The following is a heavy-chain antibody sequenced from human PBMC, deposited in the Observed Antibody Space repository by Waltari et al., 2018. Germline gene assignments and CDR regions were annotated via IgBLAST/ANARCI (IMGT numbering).Heavy chain of an antibody. V-gene: IGHV1-2*02. CDR3: ARELGTDYYYYYGMDV. CDR2: INPNSGGT. D-gene: IGHD2-8*02. CDR1: GYTFTGYY. Sequence: QVQLVQSGAEVKKPGASVKVSCKASGYTFTGYYMHWVRQARGQGLEWMGGINPNSGGTNYEQKCQGRVTMTRDTSISTDYMELSRLRSDDTAVYYCARELGTDYYYYYGMDVWGQGTTVTVSS. J-gene: IGHJ6*02.